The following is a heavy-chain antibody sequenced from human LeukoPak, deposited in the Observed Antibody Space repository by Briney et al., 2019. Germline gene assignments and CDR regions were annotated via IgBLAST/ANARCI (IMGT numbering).Heavy chain of an antibody. D-gene: IGHD6-19*01. V-gene: IGHV3-21*01. CDR3: ARGRVGQWLVDAFDI. Sequence: GGSLRLSCVASGFTFSSYSMNWVRQAPGKGLGWVSSISSSSSYIYYADSLKGRFTISRNNAKNSLYLHIDSLRAEDTAVYYCARGRVGQWLVDAFDIWGQGTMVTVSS. J-gene: IGHJ3*02. CDR1: GFTFSSYS. CDR2: ISSSSSYI.